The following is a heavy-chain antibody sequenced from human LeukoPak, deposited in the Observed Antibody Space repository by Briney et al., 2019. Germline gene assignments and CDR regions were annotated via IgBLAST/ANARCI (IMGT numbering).Heavy chain of an antibody. D-gene: IGHD5-24*01. CDR3: ALLDNYVFDP. Sequence: SETLSLTCTVSGGSISSYYWSWIRQPPGKGLEWIGYIYYSGSTNYNPSLKSRVTISVDTSKNQFSLKLSSVTAADTAVYYCALLDNYVFDPWGQGILVTVSS. CDR2: IYYSGST. J-gene: IGHJ5*02. CDR1: GGSISSYY. V-gene: IGHV4-59*01.